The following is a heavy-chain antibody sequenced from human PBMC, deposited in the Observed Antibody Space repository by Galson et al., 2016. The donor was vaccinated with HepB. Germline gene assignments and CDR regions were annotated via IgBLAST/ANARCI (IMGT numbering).Heavy chain of an antibody. CDR3: ARIQYGGSGYYRGAFDI. V-gene: IGHV5-51*01. D-gene: IGHD3-22*01. CDR2: IYPADSDT. J-gene: IGHJ3*02. CDR1: GYSFTTYW. Sequence: QSGAEVKKPGESLKISCKGSGYSFTTYWIGWVRQMPGKGLQWMGIIYPADSDTRYSPSFQGQVIISADKSINTAYLQWSSLKASDTAIYYCARIQYGGSGYYRGAFDIWGQGTMVTVSS.